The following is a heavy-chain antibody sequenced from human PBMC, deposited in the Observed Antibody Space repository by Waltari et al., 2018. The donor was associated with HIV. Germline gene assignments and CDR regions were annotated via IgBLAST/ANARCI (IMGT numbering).Heavy chain of an antibody. Sequence: QVQLVQSGAEVKTPGASVKVSCKASGYTFTSYAINWVRQAPGQGPEWMGGISTNNGNTNYEQKFQGRATMTTDASTSTVYMELRSLRSDDTAIYYCARDLYMGRGVISDYWGQGTLVTVSS. CDR1: GYTFTSYA. CDR2: ISTNNGNT. V-gene: IGHV1-18*01. CDR3: ARDLYMGRGVISDY. J-gene: IGHJ4*02. D-gene: IGHD3-10*01.